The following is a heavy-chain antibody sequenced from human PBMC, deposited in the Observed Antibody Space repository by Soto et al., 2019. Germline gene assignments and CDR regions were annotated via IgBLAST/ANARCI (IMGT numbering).Heavy chain of an antibody. CDR2: IYYSGST. D-gene: IGHD5-12*01. J-gene: IGHJ6*03. CDR1: GGSISSYY. V-gene: IGHV4-59*01. Sequence: SETLSLTCTISGGSISSYYWSWIRQPPGKGLEWIGYIYYSGSTNYNPSLKSRVTISVDTSKNQFSLKLSSVTAADTAVYYCAREYSGYDLDYYCYYMDVWGKGTSVTVSS. CDR3: AREYSGYDLDYYCYYMDV.